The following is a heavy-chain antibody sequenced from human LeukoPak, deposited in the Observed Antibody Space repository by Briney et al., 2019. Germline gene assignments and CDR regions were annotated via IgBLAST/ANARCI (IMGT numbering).Heavy chain of an antibody. V-gene: IGHV3-74*01. J-gene: IGHJ4*02. Sequence: GGSLRLSCAASGFTFSSYWMHWVRQAPGKGLVWISRINTDGSTTHYADSVKGRFTISRDNAKNTLSLQMNSLRAEDTAVYYCARDLKWEPDYWGQGTLVTVPS. CDR3: ARDLKWEPDY. D-gene: IGHD1-26*01. CDR1: GFTFSSYW. CDR2: INTDGSTT.